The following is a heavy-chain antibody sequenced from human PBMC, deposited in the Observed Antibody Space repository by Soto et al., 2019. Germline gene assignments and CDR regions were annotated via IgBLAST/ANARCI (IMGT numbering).Heavy chain of an antibody. J-gene: IGHJ5*02. V-gene: IGHV2-5*02. Sequence: QITLKESGPTLVKPTQTLTLTCTFSGFSLRSSGVGVGWIRQPPGKALEWLALIYWDDDMRYSPSLKSRLSITKDTSKTQVVLTMTNMDPVDTATYYCAYRNPEPTHYYESGGSQAGGNCFDPWGQGTLVTVSS. CDR3: AYRNPEPTHYYESGGSQAGGNCFDP. D-gene: IGHD3-22*01. CDR2: IYWDDDM. CDR1: GFSLRSSGVG.